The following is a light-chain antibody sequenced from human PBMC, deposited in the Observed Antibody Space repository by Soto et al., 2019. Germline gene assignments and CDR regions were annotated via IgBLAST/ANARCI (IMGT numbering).Light chain of an antibody. CDR3: AAWDDTLSGLV. CDR2: RAD. J-gene: IGLJ2*01. V-gene: IGLV1-47*01. Sequence: QSVLTQPPSASGVPGQTGTISCSGRSSNIGSNYVYWYQQLPETAPRLLLYRADQRPSGIPDRFSGSKSGTSASLAISGLRSEDEADYYCAAWDDTLSGLVFGGGTQ. CDR1: SSNIGSNY.